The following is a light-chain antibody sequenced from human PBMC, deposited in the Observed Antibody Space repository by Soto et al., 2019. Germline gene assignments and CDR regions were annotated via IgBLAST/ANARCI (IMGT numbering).Light chain of an antibody. J-gene: IGLJ3*02. Sequence: QAVVTQPPSVSGAPGQRVTISCAGSSSNIGAGSDVHWYQHLPGTAPKLLIYGNTNRPSGVPDRFSGSKSGTSASLAITGIQAEDEADYYCQSFDISLIGWVFGGGTKVTVL. CDR3: QSFDISLIGWV. CDR2: GNT. CDR1: SSNIGAGSD. V-gene: IGLV1-40*01.